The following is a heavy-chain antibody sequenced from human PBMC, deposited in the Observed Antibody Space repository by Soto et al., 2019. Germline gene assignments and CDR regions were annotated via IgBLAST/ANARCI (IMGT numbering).Heavy chain of an antibody. V-gene: IGHV3-30-3*01. D-gene: IGHD3-10*01. CDR1: GFTFSIYA. CDR2: ISYDGSNK. Sequence: QVQLVESGGGVVQPGRSLRLSCTASGFTFSIYAMNWVRQAPGKGLEWVAVISYDGSNKYYADSVKGRFTISRDNSKNTLFLKMNSLRAEYTAVYYGARPDYGSGSYPAYWGQGTLVTVSS. J-gene: IGHJ4*02. CDR3: ARPDYGSGSYPAY.